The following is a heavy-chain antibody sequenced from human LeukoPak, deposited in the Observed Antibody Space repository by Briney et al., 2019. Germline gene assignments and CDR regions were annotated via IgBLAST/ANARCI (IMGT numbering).Heavy chain of an antibody. CDR3: ARVVDTHFDY. CDR2: IKSDGSTT. J-gene: IGHJ4*02. V-gene: IGHV3-74*01. CDR1: GFTFSSYW. D-gene: IGHD5-18*01. Sequence: GGSLRLSCAASGFTFSSYWMHWVRQAPGKGLVWVSRIKSDGSTTTYEDSVKGRFTISRDNAKTTLYLQMNSLRAEDTAVYYCARVVDTHFDYWGQGTLVTVSS.